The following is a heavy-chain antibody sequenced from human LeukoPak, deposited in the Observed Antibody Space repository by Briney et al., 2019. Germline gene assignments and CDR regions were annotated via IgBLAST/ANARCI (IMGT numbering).Heavy chain of an antibody. CDR1: GFTFSSYG. CDR2: IWYDGSNK. D-gene: IGHD6-13*01. J-gene: IGHJ4*02. Sequence: GGSLRLSCAASGFTFSSYGMHWVRQAPGKGLEWVAVIWYDGSNKYYADSVKGRFTISRDNSKNTLYLQMNSLRAEDTAVYYCARDRSSSRDLDYWGQGTLVTVSS. CDR3: ARDRSSSRDLDY. V-gene: IGHV3-33*01.